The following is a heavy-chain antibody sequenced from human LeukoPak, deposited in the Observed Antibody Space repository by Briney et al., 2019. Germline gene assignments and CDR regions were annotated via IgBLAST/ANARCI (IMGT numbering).Heavy chain of an antibody. Sequence: SSETLSLTCTVSGYSISSGYYWGWVRQPPGKGLEWIGSIYHSGSTYYNPSLKSRVTISVDTSKNQFSLKLSSVTAADTAVYYCARDGGPAYSGEFDYWGQGTLVTVSS. D-gene: IGHD2-15*01. J-gene: IGHJ4*02. CDR1: GYSISSGYY. CDR2: IYHSGST. V-gene: IGHV4-38-2*02. CDR3: ARDGGPAYSGEFDY.